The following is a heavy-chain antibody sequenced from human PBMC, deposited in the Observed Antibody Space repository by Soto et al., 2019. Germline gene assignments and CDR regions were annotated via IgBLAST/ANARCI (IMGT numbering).Heavy chain of an antibody. CDR3: ARAALMVDAITPYYYCDGMDV. CDR2: INHSGST. J-gene: IGHJ6*04. Sequence: QVQLQQWGAGLVKPSEPLSLICAVYGGSFSGYYWSWNRQPPGKGLEWIGEINHSGSTNYKPALKRRVTLTVDTSKNQFSLKLSSVTAADTAVYYCARAALMVDAITPYYYCDGMDVWGKGTTVTVSS. CDR1: GGSFSGYY. V-gene: IGHV4-34*01. D-gene: IGHD2-8*01.